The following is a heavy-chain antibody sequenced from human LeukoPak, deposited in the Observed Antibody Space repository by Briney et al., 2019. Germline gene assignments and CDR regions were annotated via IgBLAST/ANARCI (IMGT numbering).Heavy chain of an antibody. CDR2: IYYSGST. V-gene: IGHV4-30-4*08. Sequence: PSETLSLTCTVSGGSISSGDYYWSWIRQPPGKGLEWIGYIYYSGSTYYNPSLKSRVTISVDTSKNQFSLKLCSVTAADTAVYYCAREGQGSTHFDYWGQGTLVTVSS. CDR3: AREGQGSTHFDY. CDR1: GGSISSGDYY. D-gene: IGHD2-2*01. J-gene: IGHJ4*02.